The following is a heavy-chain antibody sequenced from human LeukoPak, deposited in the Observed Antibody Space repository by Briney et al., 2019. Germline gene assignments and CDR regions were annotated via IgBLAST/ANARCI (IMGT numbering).Heavy chain of an antibody. V-gene: IGHV3-23*01. CDR3: AKTQGYYDA. Sequence: GGSLRLSCVASGFTFSNYAMGWVRQAPGKGLELVSGIYGSDDKTVYGDAVKGRFTISRDNSKNTLYLQMNSLRADDTAVYYCAKTQGYYDAWGQGALVTVSS. CDR1: GFTFSNYA. D-gene: IGHD2-15*01. J-gene: IGHJ5*02. CDR2: IYGSDDKT.